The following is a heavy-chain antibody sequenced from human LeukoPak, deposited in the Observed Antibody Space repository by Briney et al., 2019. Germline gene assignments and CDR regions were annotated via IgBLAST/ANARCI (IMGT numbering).Heavy chain of an antibody. Sequence: GGSLRLSCADSGFRFSRHWMDWVRQAPGKGPEWVSYITSSGDSVSYADSVKGRFTISRGNAKNSLYLQMNSLRAEDTAVYYCGRGHWGLDYWGQGTLVTVSS. CDR2: ITSSGDSV. CDR3: GRGHWGLDY. J-gene: IGHJ4*02. D-gene: IGHD7-27*01. CDR1: GFRFSRHW. V-gene: IGHV3-48*04.